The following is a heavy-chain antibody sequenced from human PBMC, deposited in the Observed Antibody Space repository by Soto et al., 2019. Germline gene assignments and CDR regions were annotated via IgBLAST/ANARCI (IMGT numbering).Heavy chain of an antibody. CDR2: IWYDGSNK. J-gene: IGHJ6*02. CDR3: ARDRGPYSSSWYYYYYGMDV. Sequence: GGSLRLSCAASGFTFSSYGMHWVRQAPGKGLEWVAVIWYDGSNKYYADSVKGRFTISRDNSKNTLYLQMNSLRAEDTAVYYCARDRGPYSSSWYYYYYGMDVWGQGTTVTVS. CDR1: GFTFSSYG. V-gene: IGHV3-33*01. D-gene: IGHD6-13*01.